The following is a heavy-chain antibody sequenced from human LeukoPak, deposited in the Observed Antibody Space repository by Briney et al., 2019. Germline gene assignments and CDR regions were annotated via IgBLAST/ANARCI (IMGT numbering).Heavy chain of an antibody. Sequence: PGGSLRLSCAASGFTFSSYAMSWVRQAPGKGLEWVSAISGSGGSTYYADSVKGRFTISRDNSKNTLYLQMNSLRAEDTAVYYCAKDSITMVRGVIIVFDYRGQGTLVTVSS. D-gene: IGHD3-10*01. J-gene: IGHJ4*02. V-gene: IGHV3-23*01. CDR3: AKDSITMVRGVIIVFDY. CDR2: ISGSGGST. CDR1: GFTFSSYA.